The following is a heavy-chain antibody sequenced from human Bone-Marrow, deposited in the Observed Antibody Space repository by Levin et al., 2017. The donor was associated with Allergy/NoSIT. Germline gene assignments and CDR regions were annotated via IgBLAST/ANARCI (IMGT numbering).Heavy chain of an antibody. V-gene: IGHV4-4*02. Sequence: SETLSLTCTVSAGSIESNKWWSWVRQPPGKGLEWIGEIYHTGNTNYSPSLKSRVTISLDKSKNQFSFNLSSVTAADTAVYYCAVNYDSWAGYDYWGPGSLVTVST. CDR1: AGSIESNKW. CDR2: IYHTGNT. J-gene: IGHJ4*02. CDR3: AVNYDSWAGYDY. D-gene: IGHD3-3*01.